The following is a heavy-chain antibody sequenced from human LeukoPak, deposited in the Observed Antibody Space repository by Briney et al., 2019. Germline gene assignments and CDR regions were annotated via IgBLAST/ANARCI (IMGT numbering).Heavy chain of an antibody. V-gene: IGHV4-59*12. CDR2: IYYSGST. CDR1: GGSISSYY. J-gene: IGHJ3*02. D-gene: IGHD3-22*01. CDR3: ARDRLYYYDSSGYRLDAFDI. Sequence: PSETLSLTCTVSGGSISSYYWSWIRQPPGKGLEWIGYIYYSGSTYYNPSLKSRVTISVDTSKNQFSLKLSSVTAADTAVYYCARDRLYYYDSSGYRLDAFDIWGQGTMVTVSS.